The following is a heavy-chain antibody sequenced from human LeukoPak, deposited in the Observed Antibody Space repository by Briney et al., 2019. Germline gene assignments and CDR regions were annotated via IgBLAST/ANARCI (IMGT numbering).Heavy chain of an antibody. CDR2: ISGSGGST. CDR3: AKDLSLWFGELTPFPFDY. J-gene: IGHJ4*02. V-gene: IGHV3-23*01. Sequence: GGSLRLSCAASGFTFSSYAMSWVRQAPGKGLEWVSAISGSGGSTYYADSVKGRFTISRDNSKNMLYLQMNSLRAEDTAVYYCAKDLSLWFGELTPFPFDYWGQGTLVTVSS. D-gene: IGHD3-10*01. CDR1: GFTFSSYA.